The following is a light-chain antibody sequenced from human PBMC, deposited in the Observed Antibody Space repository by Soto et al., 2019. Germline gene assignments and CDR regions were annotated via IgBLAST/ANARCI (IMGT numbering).Light chain of an antibody. CDR3: CSYAGTSWV. CDR2: GVT. CDR1: RSDVGSYNL. V-gene: IGLV2-23*02. J-gene: IGLJ3*02. Sequence: QSALTQPASVSGSPGQSITISCTGTRSDVGSYNLVSWYQQHPGKAPKLMIYGVTKRPSGVSNRLSGSKSGNTASLTISGLQAEDEADYYCCSYAGTSWVFGGGTKVTVL.